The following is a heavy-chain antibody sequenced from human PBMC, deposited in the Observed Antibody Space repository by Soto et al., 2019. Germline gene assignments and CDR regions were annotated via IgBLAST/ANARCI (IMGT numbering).Heavy chain of an antibody. J-gene: IGHJ4*02. D-gene: IGHD4-17*01. CDR2: ISYDGSNK. CDR1: GFTFSRYG. CDR3: AKCLYGDYLQGDFDY. V-gene: IGHV3-30*18. Sequence: VGSLRLSGAASGFTFSRYGMHWVRQAPGKGLEWVAVISYDGSNKYYADSVKGRFTISRDNSKNTLYLQMNSLRAEDTAVYYCAKCLYGDYLQGDFDYWGQGTLVTVSS.